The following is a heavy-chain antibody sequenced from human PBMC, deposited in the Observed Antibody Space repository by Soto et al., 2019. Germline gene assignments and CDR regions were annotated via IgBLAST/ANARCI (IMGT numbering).Heavy chain of an antibody. CDR3: AGYDYSVYYGMDV. Sequence: NHSETLRHTVADSSSLISGGGYNRRWNSQPPGKGLEWIGYIYYSGSTYYNPSLKSRVTISVDTSKNQFSLKLSSVTAADTAVYYCAGYDYSVYYGMDVWGQGTTVTVSS. D-gene: IGHD4-4*01. CDR2: IYYSGST. J-gene: IGHJ6*02. V-gene: IGHV4-30-4*01. CDR1: SSLISGGGYN.